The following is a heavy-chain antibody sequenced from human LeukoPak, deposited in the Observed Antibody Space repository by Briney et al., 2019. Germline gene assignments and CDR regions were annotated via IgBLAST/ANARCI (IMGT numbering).Heavy chain of an antibody. Sequence: TSETLSLTCTVSGDSISSSSYYWGWIRQPPGKGLEWIGSINYSGSTYYNPSLKSRVTISLNTSKNQFSLSLSSVTAADTAVYYCARHLDYYGSGTYEFWGQGTLVTVSS. D-gene: IGHD3-10*01. CDR2: INYSGST. J-gene: IGHJ4*02. CDR3: ARHLDYYGSGTYEF. CDR1: GDSISSSSYY. V-gene: IGHV4-39*01.